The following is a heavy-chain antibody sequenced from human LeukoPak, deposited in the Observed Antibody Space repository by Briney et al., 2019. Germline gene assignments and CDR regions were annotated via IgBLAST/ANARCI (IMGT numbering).Heavy chain of an antibody. Sequence: GGSLRLSCAASGFTPSRYWMHWVRQAPGKGLVWVSGITSDGSRTTCAASVRGRFTISRDNAKNTLSLQMDSLRVEDTAVYYCVREGATSALDIWGQGTMVTVSS. CDR2: ITSDGSRT. CDR3: VREGATSALDI. V-gene: IGHV3-74*01. D-gene: IGHD5-24*01. J-gene: IGHJ3*02. CDR1: GFTPSRYW.